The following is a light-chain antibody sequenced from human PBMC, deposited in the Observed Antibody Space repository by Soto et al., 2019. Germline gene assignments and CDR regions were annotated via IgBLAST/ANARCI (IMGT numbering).Light chain of an antibody. V-gene: IGLV1-51*01. CDR1: SSNIGNNY. CDR2: DNN. J-gene: IGLJ1*01. Sequence: QSVLTQPPSVSAAPGQKVTISCSGSSSNIGNNYVSWYQQLPGTAPKLLIYDNNKRPSGIPDRFSGSKSGTSATLGITGLQTGDEADYYCGTWDSSLSAGKVFGTGNKVTV. CDR3: GTWDSSLSAGKV.